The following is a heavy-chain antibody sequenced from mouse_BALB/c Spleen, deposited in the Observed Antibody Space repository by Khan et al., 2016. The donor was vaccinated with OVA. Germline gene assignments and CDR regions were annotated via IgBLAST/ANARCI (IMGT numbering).Heavy chain of an antibody. D-gene: IGHD2-3*01. V-gene: IGHV3-2*02. J-gene: IGHJ4*01. CDR1: GYSITSDYA. Sequence: EVELVESGPGLVKPSQSLSLTCTVTGYSITSDYAWNWIRQFPGNKLEWMGYISYSGSTNYNPALKSRISITRDTSKNQFFLQLNSVTTEDTATYYCARDGSRYNYAMDYWGQGTSVNVSS. CDR2: ISYSGST. CDR3: ARDGSRYNYAMDY.